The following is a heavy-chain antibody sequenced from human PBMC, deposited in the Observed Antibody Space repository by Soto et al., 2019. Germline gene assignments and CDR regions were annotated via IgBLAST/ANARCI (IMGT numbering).Heavy chain of an antibody. CDR3: ARGGVVVVAADGGMDV. CDR1: GFTFSSYA. CDR2: ISYDGSNK. D-gene: IGHD2-15*01. V-gene: IGHV3-30-3*01. J-gene: IGHJ6*02. Sequence: QVQLVESGGGVVQPGRSLRLSCAASGFTFSSYAMHWVRQAPGKGLEWVAVISYDGSNKYYADSVKGRFTISRDNSKNTLYLQMNSLRAEDTAVYYCARGGVVVVAADGGMDVWGQGTTVTVSS.